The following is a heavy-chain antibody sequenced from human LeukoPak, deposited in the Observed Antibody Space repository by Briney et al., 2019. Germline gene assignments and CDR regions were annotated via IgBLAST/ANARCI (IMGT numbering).Heavy chain of an antibody. CDR2: INSDGSST. CDR1: GFTFSSYW. V-gene: IGHV3-74*01. Sequence: PGGSLRLSCAASGFTFSSYWMHWVRQAPGKGLVWVSRINSDGSSTSYADSVKGRFTISRDNAENSLYLQMNSLRAEDTAVYYCAGLYSSGWYGPWGQGTLVTVSS. J-gene: IGHJ5*02. D-gene: IGHD6-19*01. CDR3: AGLYSSGWYGP.